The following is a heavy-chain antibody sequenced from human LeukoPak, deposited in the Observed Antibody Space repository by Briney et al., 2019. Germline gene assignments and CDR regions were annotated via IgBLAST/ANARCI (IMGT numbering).Heavy chain of an antibody. CDR2: IYYSGST. D-gene: IGHD4-17*01. CDR3: ARGKYGDYLIDY. V-gene: IGHV4-30-4*01. Sequence: SQTLSLTCTVSGGSISSGDYYWSWIRQPPGKGLEWIGYIYYSGSTYYNPSLKSRVTISVDTSKNPFSLKLSSVTAADTAVYYCARGKYGDYLIDYWGQGTLVTVSS. CDR1: GGSISSGDYY. J-gene: IGHJ4*02.